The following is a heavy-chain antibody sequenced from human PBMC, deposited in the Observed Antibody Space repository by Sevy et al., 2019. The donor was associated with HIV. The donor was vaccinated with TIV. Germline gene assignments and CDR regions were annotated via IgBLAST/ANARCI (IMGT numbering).Heavy chain of an antibody. CDR1: GFTFSTYN. J-gene: IGHJ6*02. Sequence: GSLRLSCATSGFTFSTYNMNWVRQAPGKGLEWVSSISSGSGFIFYADSVKGRFTISRDNAKNSLDLQMNSLRAGDAAVYYCAREKTILEGRYGMDVWGQGTTVTVSS. V-gene: IGHV3-21*01. CDR2: ISSGSGFI. D-gene: IGHD3-3*01. CDR3: AREKTILEGRYGMDV.